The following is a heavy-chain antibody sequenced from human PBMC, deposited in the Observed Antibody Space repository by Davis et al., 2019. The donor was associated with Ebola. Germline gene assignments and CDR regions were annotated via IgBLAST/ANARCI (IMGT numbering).Heavy chain of an antibody. V-gene: IGHV3-15*07. CDR3: TTGGSGWFLFNH. J-gene: IGHJ4*02. Sequence: ETLSLTCAVYGGSFSGYYWSWIRQPPGKGLEWVGRIKSNNEGGTTDYAAPVKDRFTISRDDSEGMVYVQMNSLKTEDTAVYYCTTGGSGWFLFNHWGQGTLVTVSA. D-gene: IGHD6-19*01. CDR1: GGSFSGYY. CDR2: IKSNNEGGTT.